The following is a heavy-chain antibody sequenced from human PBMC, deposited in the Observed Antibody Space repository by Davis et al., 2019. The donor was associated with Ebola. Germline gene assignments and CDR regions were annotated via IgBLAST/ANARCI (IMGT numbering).Heavy chain of an antibody. Sequence: SETLSLTCTVSGGSISSHYWSWIRQLAGKGLEWIGEVNHSGSTNYNPSLKSRVTISIDTSNNQFSLKLNSVTAADTAVYYCAREFTYWGQGTLVTVSS. CDR3: AREFTY. CDR2: VNHSGST. J-gene: IGHJ4*02. V-gene: IGHV4-34*09. CDR1: GGSISSHY.